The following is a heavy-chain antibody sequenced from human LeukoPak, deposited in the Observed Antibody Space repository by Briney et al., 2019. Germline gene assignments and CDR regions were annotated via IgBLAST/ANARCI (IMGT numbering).Heavy chain of an antibody. D-gene: IGHD6-19*01. CDR3: ARDRASWLALDY. J-gene: IGHJ4*02. Sequence: PGRSLRLSCAASGFTFSSYAMHWVRQAPGKGLEWVAVISYDGSNKYYADSVKGRFTISRDNPKNTLYLQMNSLRAEDTAVYYCARDRASWLALDYWGQGTLVTVSS. CDR1: GFTFSSYA. V-gene: IGHV3-30-3*01. CDR2: ISYDGSNK.